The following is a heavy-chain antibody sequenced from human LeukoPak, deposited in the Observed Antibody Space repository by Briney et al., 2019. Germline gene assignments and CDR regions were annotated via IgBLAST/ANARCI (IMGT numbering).Heavy chain of an antibody. CDR3: ARGGSSGYYYG. CDR2: LYTSGST. CDR1: GGSISSYY. J-gene: IGHJ4*02. D-gene: IGHD3-22*01. Sequence: PSETLSLTCTVSGGSISSYYWSWIRQPAGKGLEWIGRLYTSGSTNYNPSLKSRVTMSVDTSRNQFSLKLTSMTAADTAVYYCARGGSSGYYYGWGQGTLVTVSS. V-gene: IGHV4-4*07.